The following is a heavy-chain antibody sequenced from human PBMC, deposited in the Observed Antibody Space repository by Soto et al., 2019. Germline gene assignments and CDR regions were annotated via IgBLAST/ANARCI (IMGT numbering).Heavy chain of an antibody. CDR1: GGSISSTSYH. D-gene: IGHD1-1*01. V-gene: IGHV4-39*01. Sequence: QLQLQESGPGLVKTSETLSLTCTVSGGSISSTSYHWGWIRQPPGKGLEWIGNIYYSGTTYYNPSLKSRVTISVDTSKNQFSLKVTSVTAADTAVYYCARLYINNIYCDYWGQGTLVTVSS. CDR2: IYYSGTT. J-gene: IGHJ4*02. CDR3: ARLYINNIYCDY.